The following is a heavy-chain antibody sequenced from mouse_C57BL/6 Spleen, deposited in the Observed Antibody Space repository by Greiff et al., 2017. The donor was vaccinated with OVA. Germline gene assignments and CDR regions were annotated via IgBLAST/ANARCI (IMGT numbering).Heavy chain of an antibody. D-gene: IGHD1-1*01. CDR3: ARDEAEITTVVEGDFDY. Sequence: EVKLMESGGGLVKPGGSLKLSCAASGFTFSSYAMSWVRQTPEKRLEWVATISDGGSYTYYPDNVKGRFTISRDTAKNNLYLQMSHLKSENTAMYYCARDEAEITTVVEGDFDYWGQGTTLTVSS. CDR2: ISDGGSYT. CDR1: GFTFSSYA. V-gene: IGHV5-4*01. J-gene: IGHJ2*01.